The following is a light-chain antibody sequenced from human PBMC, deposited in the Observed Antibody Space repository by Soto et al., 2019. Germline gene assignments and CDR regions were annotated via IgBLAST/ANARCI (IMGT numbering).Light chain of an antibody. CDR3: QQRRNWPIT. J-gene: IGKJ5*01. CDR2: DAS. CDR1: QSVSNY. Sequence: EIVLTQSPATLSLSPGDRATLSCRASQSVSNYVDWYQQKRGQAPRLLIYDASKRATGIPVRISGSGSGTDFTLTISSLEPEDFAVYYCQQRRNWPITFGQGTRLEMK. V-gene: IGKV3-11*01.